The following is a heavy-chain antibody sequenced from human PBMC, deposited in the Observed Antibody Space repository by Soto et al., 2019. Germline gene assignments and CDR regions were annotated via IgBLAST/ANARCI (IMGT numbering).Heavy chain of an antibody. CDR3: TKPLWE. V-gene: IGHV3-15*07. CDR2: IRSKSNGGTT. Sequence: GGSLRLSCAASAFTFSNTWMNWVRQAPGKGLEWVGRIRSKSNGGTTDYAAPVKGRFTISRDDSKDTLYLQMNSLKTEDTAVYYCTKPLWEWGQETLVTVSS. CDR1: AFTFSNTW. D-gene: IGHD1-26*01. J-gene: IGHJ4*02.